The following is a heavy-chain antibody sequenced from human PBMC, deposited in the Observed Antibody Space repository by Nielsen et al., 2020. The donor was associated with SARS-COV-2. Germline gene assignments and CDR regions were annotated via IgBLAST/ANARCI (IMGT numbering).Heavy chain of an antibody. CDR1: TFTCSSYA. CDR2: ISYDGSNK. Sequence: GESLKISCAASTFTCSSYAMHWVRQAPGKGLEWVAVISYDGSNKYYADSVKGRFSISRDNSKNTLSLQMNSLRAEDTAVYYCARGNGWGSYFDYWGQGTLVTVSS. V-gene: IGHV3-30-3*01. CDR3: ARGNGWGSYFDY. D-gene: IGHD7-27*01. J-gene: IGHJ4*02.